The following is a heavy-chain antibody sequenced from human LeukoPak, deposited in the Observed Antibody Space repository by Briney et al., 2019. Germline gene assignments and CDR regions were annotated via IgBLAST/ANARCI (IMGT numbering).Heavy chain of an antibody. V-gene: IGHV3-15*01. CDR1: GFTFRNAW. Sequence: KPGGSLRLSCAASGFTFRNAWMSWVRQAPGKGLDWVGRIKSKADGETRDYAAPVKGRFSISRDDSKNTLYLQMNSLKTEDTAVYFCSHGHLSSGYLFDYWGQGTLVTVSS. J-gene: IGHJ4*02. D-gene: IGHD6-19*01. CDR3: SHGHLSSGYLFDY. CDR2: IKSKADGETR.